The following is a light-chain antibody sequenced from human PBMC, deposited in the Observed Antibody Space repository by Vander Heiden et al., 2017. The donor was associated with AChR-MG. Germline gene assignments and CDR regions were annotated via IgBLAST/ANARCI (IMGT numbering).Light chain of an antibody. V-gene: IGKV3-20*01. CDR1: QSVSSNY. CDR3: QQYGGSPWT. CDR2: GAS. J-gene: IGKJ1*01. Sequence: EIVLTQSSGPLSLSPGERATLSCRASQSVSSNYLAWYQQKPGQAPRLLISGASSRATGIPDRFSGSGSGTDFTLTITRLEPEDFAVYYCQQYGGSPWTFGQGTKVEIK.